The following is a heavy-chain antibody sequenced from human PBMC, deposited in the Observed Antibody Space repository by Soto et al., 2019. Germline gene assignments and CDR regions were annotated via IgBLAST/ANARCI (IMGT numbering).Heavy chain of an antibody. V-gene: IGHV3-11*01. CDR1: GFTISDYY. CDR3: ARVARVVAANLYYYYYMDV. Sequence: PGGSLRLSCAASGFTISDYYMSWIRQAPGKGLDWVSYISSSGSTIYYADSVKGRSTISRDNAKNSLYLQMNSLRAEDTAVYYCARVARVVAANLYYYYYMDVWGKGTTVTVSS. CDR2: ISSSGSTI. J-gene: IGHJ6*03. D-gene: IGHD2-15*01.